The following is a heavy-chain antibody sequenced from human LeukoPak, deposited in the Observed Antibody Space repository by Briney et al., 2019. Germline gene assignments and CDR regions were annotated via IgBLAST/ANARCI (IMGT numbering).Heavy chain of an antibody. Sequence: GRSLRLSCAASGFTFSSYGMHWVRQAPGKGLEWVAVISYDGSNKYYADSVKGRFTISRDNSKNTLYLQMNSLRAEDTAVYYCARDQDPYYFDYWGQGTLVTVSS. CDR3: ARDQDPYYFDY. CDR1: GFTFSSYG. V-gene: IGHV3-30*03. J-gene: IGHJ4*02. CDR2: ISYDGSNK.